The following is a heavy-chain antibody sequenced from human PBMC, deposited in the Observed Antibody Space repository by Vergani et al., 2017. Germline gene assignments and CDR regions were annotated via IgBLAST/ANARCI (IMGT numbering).Heavy chain of an antibody. Sequence: EVQMVESGGGLVKPGGSLRLSCAASGFTFSHYGMNWVRQAPGKGLEWVSSISGYNGNAYYADSVKGRFTISRDNAKNALYLDMSSLRAEDTAVYYCVRDVRVLRTWGQGTLVAVSS. CDR1: GFTFSHYG. V-gene: IGHV3-21*01. J-gene: IGHJ3*01. D-gene: IGHD3-3*01. CDR3: VRDVRVLRT. CDR2: ISGYNGNA.